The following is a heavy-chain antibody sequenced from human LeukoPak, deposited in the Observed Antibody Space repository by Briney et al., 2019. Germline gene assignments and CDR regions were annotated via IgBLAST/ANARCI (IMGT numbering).Heavy chain of an antibody. CDR1: GGALSGYA. CDR3: ARGFSGPNWGKRYYDH. J-gene: IGHJ4*02. Sequence: ASVKVSCKASGGALSGYAVTWVRLAPGQGLEWMGGIILIFGSTNYAPKFEGRLTITADESTNTVYMEPSSLRSEDTAVYFCARGFSGPNWGKRYYDHWGQGTLVTVSS. V-gene: IGHV1-69*13. CDR2: IILIFGST. D-gene: IGHD7-27*01.